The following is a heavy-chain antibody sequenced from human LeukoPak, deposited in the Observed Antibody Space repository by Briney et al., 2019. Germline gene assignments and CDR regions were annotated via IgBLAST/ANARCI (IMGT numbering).Heavy chain of an antibody. CDR1: GSTFSSYA. CDR3: AKPTRYCSGGSCYFDY. Sequence: GGSLRLSCAASGSTFSSYAMSWVRQAPGKGLEWVSAISGSGGSTYYADSVKGRFTISRDNSKNTLYLQMNSLRAEDTAVYYCAKPTRYCSGGSCYFDYWGQGTLVTVSS. CDR2: ISGSGGST. V-gene: IGHV3-23*01. J-gene: IGHJ4*02. D-gene: IGHD2-15*01.